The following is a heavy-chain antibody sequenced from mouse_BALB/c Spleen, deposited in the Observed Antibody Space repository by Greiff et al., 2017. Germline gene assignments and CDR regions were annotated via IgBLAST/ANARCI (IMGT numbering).Heavy chain of an antibody. J-gene: IGHJ4*01. V-gene: IGHV5-17*02. CDR1: GFTFSSFD. CDR2: ISSGSSTI. Sequence: EVQGVESGAGLVQPGGSGKLSCAASGFTFSSFDMHWVRQSPEKGLEWVAYISSGSSTIYYADTVKGRCTITRDNPKNTLFLQMTSLRSEDTAMYYCARDYYGVRAMDYWGQGTSVTVSS. D-gene: IGHD1-1*01. CDR3: ARDYYGVRAMDY.